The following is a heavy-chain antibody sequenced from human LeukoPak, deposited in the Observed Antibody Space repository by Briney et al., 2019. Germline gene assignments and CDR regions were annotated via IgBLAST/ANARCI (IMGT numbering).Heavy chain of an antibody. Sequence: PGRSLRLSCAASGFTFSSYGMHWVRQAPGKGLEWVAVISYDGSNKYYADSVKGRFTISRDNSKNTLYLQMNSLRAEDTAVYYCAKESPIAVAAHWGQGTLVTVSS. D-gene: IGHD6-19*01. V-gene: IGHV3-30*18. CDR2: ISYDGSNK. J-gene: IGHJ4*02. CDR3: AKESPIAVAAH. CDR1: GFTFSSYG.